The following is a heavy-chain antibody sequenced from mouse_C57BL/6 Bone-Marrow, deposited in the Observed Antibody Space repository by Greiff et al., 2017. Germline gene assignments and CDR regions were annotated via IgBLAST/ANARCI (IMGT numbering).Heavy chain of an antibody. D-gene: IGHD2-1*01. CDR1: GFTFSDYG. J-gene: IGHJ2*01. V-gene: IGHV5-17*01. Sequence: DVMLVESGGGLVKPGGSLKLSCAASGFTFSDYGMHWVRQAPEKGLEWVAYISSGSSTIYYADTVKGRFTISRDNAKNTLFLQMTSLRSEDTAMYYCAREVYGNYDYWGQGTTLTVSS. CDR2: ISSGSSTI. CDR3: AREVYGNYDY.